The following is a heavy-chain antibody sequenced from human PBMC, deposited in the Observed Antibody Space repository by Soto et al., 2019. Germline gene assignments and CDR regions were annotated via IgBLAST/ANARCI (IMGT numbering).Heavy chain of an antibody. V-gene: IGHV3-21*01. CDR1: GFTFISYS. D-gene: IGHD3-3*01. J-gene: IGHJ6*02. Sequence: GGSLRLSCAASGFTFISYSMNWVLQAPWKGLEWVSSISSSSSYIYYADSVKGRFTISRDNAKNSLYLQMNSLRAEDTAVYYCARVPYYDFWSGYSVVYYYYGMDVWGQGTTVTVSS. CDR3: ARVPYYDFWSGYSVVYYYYGMDV. CDR2: ISSSSSYI.